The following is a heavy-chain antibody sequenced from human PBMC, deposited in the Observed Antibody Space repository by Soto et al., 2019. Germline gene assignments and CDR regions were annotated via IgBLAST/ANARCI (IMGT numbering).Heavy chain of an antibody. D-gene: IGHD3-22*01. CDR3: ARGGHAVNTISRAAFGI. CDR2: IKQDGSEK. Sequence: EVQLVESGGGLVQPGGSLRLSCAASGFTFSSYWMSWVRQAPGKGLEWVANIKQDGSEKYYVDSVKGRFTISRDNAKNSLYLQRNGLRAEESAVYYCARGGHAVNTISRAAFGIPGQGTMVTGSS. J-gene: IGHJ3*02. CDR1: GFTFSSYW. V-gene: IGHV3-7*01.